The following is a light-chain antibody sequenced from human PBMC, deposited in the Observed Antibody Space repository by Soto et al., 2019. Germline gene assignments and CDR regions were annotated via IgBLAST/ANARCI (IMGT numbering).Light chain of an antibody. CDR2: LAS. CDR3: QQYNTWPPGCT. J-gene: IGKJ3*01. CDR1: QSVSAN. V-gene: IGKV3-15*01. Sequence: EIVMTQSPATLSVSPGESATLSCRASQSVSANLAWYQQKPGQAPRLLIYLASTTATGIPARFSGSGSGTEFTLTISILQSEDFAVYYCQQYNTWPPGCTSGPGTKVPIK.